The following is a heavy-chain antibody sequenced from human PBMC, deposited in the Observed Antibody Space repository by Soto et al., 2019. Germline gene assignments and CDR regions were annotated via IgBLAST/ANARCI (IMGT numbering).Heavy chain of an antibody. D-gene: IGHD3-3*01. J-gene: IGHJ3*02. CDR3: ASPARNYDFWSGYSFDI. Sequence: GASVKVSCRASGYTFPSYDINWVRQATGQGLEWMGWMNPNSGNTGYAQKFQGRVTMTRNTSISTAYMELSSLRSEDTAVYYCASPARNYDFWSGYSFDIWGQGTMVTV. CDR1: GYTFPSYD. V-gene: IGHV1-8*01. CDR2: MNPNSGNT.